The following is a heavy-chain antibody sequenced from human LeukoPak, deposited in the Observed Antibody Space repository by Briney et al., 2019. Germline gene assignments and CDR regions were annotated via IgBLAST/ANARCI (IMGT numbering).Heavy chain of an antibody. CDR3: AGEDNSSGYRPFDI. CDR2: INPNNGGT. CDR1: GYTFTGYY. J-gene: IGHJ3*02. D-gene: IGHD3-22*01. Sequence: ASVKVSCKASGYTFTGYYIHWVRQAPGQGLEWMGRINPNNGGTNYAQKFQGRVTMTRDMSMSTAYMELSRLRSDDTAVYYCAGEDNSSGYRPFDIWRQGTMVTVPS. V-gene: IGHV1-2*06.